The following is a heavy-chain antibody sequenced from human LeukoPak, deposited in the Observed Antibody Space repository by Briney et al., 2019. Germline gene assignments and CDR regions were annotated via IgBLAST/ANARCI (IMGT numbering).Heavy chain of an antibody. CDR2: ITPIFGAA. Sequence: GASVKVSCKASGGTFSSYPFTWVRQAPGQGLEWMGEITPIFGAANYAQTFQGRVTITADKSTSTAYMELSSLRSEDTAVYYCARDRGQNAFGIWGQGTMVTVSS. J-gene: IGHJ3*02. D-gene: IGHD3-10*01. CDR3: ARDRGQNAFGI. V-gene: IGHV1-69*06. CDR1: GGTFSSYP.